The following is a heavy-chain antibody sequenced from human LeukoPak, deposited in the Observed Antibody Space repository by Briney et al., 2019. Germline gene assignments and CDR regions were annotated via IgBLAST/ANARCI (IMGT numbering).Heavy chain of an antibody. CDR2: ISSGGTVM. CDR1: GFTLSSYG. CDR3: ARDAPRTGGDCDY. V-gene: IGHV3-48*04. J-gene: IGHJ4*02. D-gene: IGHD1-1*01. Sequence: GGSLRLSCAASGFTLSSYGMHWVRQAPGQGLEWVSYISSGGTVMSYVDSVKGRFTISRDNAKNALYLQMNSLRAEDTAVYYCARDAPRTGGDCDYWGQGTLVTVSS.